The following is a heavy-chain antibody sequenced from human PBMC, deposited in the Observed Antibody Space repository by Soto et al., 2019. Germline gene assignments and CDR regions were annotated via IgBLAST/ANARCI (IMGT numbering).Heavy chain of an antibody. J-gene: IGHJ5*02. CDR2: ISGSGGST. V-gene: IGHV3-23*01. CDR3: AARGLRYFDWLLDNWFDP. D-gene: IGHD3-9*01. CDR1: GFTFSSYA. Sequence: GGSLRLSCAASGFTFSSYAMSWVRQAPGKGLEWVSAISGSGGSTYYADSVKGRFTISRDNSKNTLYLQMNSLRAEDTAVYYCAARGLRYFDWLLDNWFDPWGQGTLVTVSS.